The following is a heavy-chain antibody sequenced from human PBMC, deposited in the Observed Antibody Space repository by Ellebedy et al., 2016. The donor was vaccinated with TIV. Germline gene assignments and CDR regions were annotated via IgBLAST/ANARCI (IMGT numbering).Heavy chain of an antibody. D-gene: IGHD3-10*01. CDR3: ARGWFGVYSGTDV. CDR1: GLTFSSYT. CDR2: INQDESEK. Sequence: PGGSLRLSCAASGLTFSSYTMSWVRQAPGKGLEWVANINQDESEKNYVDAVKGLFTISRDNAKNSLYLQMNSLRAEDTAVYYCARGWFGVYSGTDVWGQGTTVTVSS. J-gene: IGHJ6*02. V-gene: IGHV3-7*03.